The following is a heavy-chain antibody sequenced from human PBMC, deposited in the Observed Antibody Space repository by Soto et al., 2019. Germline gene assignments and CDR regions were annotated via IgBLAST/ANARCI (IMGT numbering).Heavy chain of an antibody. CDR2: IYYSGST. Sequence: PSETLSLTCTVSGGSISSGGYYWSWIRQHPGKGLEWIGYIYYSGSTYYNPSLKSRVTISVDTSKNQFSLKLSSVTGADTAVYYCARYYYGSGSYAFDIWGQGTMVTVSS. J-gene: IGHJ3*02. D-gene: IGHD3-10*01. V-gene: IGHV4-31*03. CDR1: GGSISSGGYY. CDR3: ARYYYGSGSYAFDI.